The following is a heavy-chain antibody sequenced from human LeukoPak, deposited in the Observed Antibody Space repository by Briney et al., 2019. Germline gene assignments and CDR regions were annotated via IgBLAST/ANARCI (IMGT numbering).Heavy chain of an antibody. CDR1: GGSISSYY. V-gene: IGHV4-4*07. CDR2: IYSSGST. CDR3: AREVRSSGYSLDY. Sequence: PSETLSLTRTVSGGSISSYYWSWIRQPAGKGLEWIGRIYSSGSTNYNPSLKSRVIMSVDTSKNQFSLKLRSVTAADTAVYYCAREVRSSGYSLDYWGQGTLVTVSS. D-gene: IGHD3-22*01. J-gene: IGHJ4*02.